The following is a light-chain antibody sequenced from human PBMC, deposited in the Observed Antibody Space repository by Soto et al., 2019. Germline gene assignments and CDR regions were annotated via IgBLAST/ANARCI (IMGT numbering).Light chain of an antibody. V-gene: IGKV1-33*01. CDR1: QDISNY. Sequence: DIQMTQSPSSLSASVGDRVTITCQASQDISNYLSWYQVKAGKAPKLLIYDASILERGVPSRFSGKRSGTDFTFTISSLQPEDFATYYCQQYDSLPLTFGGGTKVGIK. CDR2: DAS. J-gene: IGKJ4*01. CDR3: QQYDSLPLT.